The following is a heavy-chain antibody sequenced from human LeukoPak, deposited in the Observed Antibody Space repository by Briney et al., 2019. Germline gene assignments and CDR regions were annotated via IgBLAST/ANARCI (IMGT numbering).Heavy chain of an antibody. D-gene: IGHD1-7*01. Sequence: PSETLSLTCTVSGGSISRDNYYWVWIRQPPGRRLEWIGSIYSGGNTYYNPSLKSRVTISVDTPEKQVSLKLSSVTPTDTAVYYCANRGTGTRYYVMDVWGRGTTVTVSS. V-gene: IGHV4-39*01. J-gene: IGHJ6*02. CDR2: IYSGGNT. CDR1: GGSISRDNYY. CDR3: ANRGTGTRYYVMDV.